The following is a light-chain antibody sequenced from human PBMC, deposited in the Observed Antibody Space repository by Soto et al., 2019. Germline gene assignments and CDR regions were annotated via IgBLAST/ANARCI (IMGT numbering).Light chain of an antibody. CDR3: QQYGGSPYT. CDR2: GAS. CDR1: QSVSNRE. J-gene: IGKJ2*01. V-gene: IGKV3-20*01. Sequence: EILLTQSPGTLSLSLGERATLSCRASQSVSNRELAWYQQKPGQAPRLLIYGASNRATGISDRFSGRGSGTDFTLTISRLEPEDFAVYYCQQYGGSPYTFGLGTKVDIK.